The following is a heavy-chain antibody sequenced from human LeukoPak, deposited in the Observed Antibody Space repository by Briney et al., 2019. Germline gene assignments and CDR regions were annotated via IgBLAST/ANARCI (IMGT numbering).Heavy chain of an antibody. CDR1: GFTFSSYE. J-gene: IGHJ4*02. CDR2: ISSSGSTI. CDR3: ARDLDYYGSGSFLVL. Sequence: GGSLSLSCAASGFTFSSYEMNWVRQAPGKGLEWVSYISSSGSTIYYEDSVKGRFTISRDNAKNSLYLQMNSLRAEDTAVYYCARDLDYYGSGSFLVLWGQGTLVTVSS. D-gene: IGHD3-10*01. V-gene: IGHV3-48*03.